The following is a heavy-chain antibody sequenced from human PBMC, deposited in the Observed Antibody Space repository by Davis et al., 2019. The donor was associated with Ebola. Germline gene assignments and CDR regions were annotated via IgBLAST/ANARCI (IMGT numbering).Heavy chain of an antibody. CDR1: GGSISSYY. D-gene: IGHD3-10*01. CDR2: IKSKTDGGTT. Sequence: ETLSPTCTVSGGSISSYYWSWIRQAPGKGLEWVGRIKSKTDGGTTDYAAPVKGRFTISRDDSKNTLYLQMNSLKTEDTAVYYCTTVGGKKFGELLSAYWYFDLWGRGTLATVSS. CDR3: TTVGGKKFGELLSAYWYFDL. V-gene: IGHV3-15*01. J-gene: IGHJ2*01.